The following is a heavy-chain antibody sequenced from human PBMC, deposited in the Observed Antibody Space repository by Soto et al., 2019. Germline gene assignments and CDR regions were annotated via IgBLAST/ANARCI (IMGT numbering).Heavy chain of an antibody. CDR1: GFTFSNAW. CDR3: TTPQIYSSSWLGFDY. CDR2: IKSKTDGGTT. D-gene: IGHD6-13*01. Sequence: EVQLVESGGGLVKPGGSLRLSCAASGFTFSNAWMSWVRQAPGKGLEWVGRIKSKTDGGTTDYAAPVKGRFTISRDDSKNTLYLQMNSLKTEDTAVYYCTTPQIYSSSWLGFDYWGHGTLVTVSS. J-gene: IGHJ4*01. V-gene: IGHV3-15*01.